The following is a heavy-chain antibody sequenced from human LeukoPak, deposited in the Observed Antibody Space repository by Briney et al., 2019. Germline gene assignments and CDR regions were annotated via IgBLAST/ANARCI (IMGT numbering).Heavy chain of an antibody. CDR3: ARSGRGGAFDM. J-gene: IGHJ3*02. CDR1: GFTLNTYW. V-gene: IGHV3-74*01. CDR2: TYSDGGRT. Sequence: SGGSLRLSCAGSGFTLNTYWMHWVRQGPGKGLVWVSRTYSDGGRTNYADSVKGRFTISGDTAKNTLYLQMNSLRAEDTAVYYCARSGRGGAFDMWGQGTMVTVSS. D-gene: IGHD1-26*01.